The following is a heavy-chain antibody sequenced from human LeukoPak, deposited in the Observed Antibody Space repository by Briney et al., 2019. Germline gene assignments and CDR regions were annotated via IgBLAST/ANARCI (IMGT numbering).Heavy chain of an antibody. CDR2: MNPNSGNT. J-gene: IGHJ6*02. Sequence: EASVKVSCKASGYTFTIYDINWVRQAPGQGLEWMGWMNPNSGNTGYAQKFQGRVTMTRNTSISTAYMELSSLRSEDTAVYYCARKPVLVVAATEDYYYYYGMDVWGQGTTVTVSS. CDR1: GYTFTIYD. D-gene: IGHD2-15*01. CDR3: ARKPVLVVAATEDYYYYYGMDV. V-gene: IGHV1-8*01.